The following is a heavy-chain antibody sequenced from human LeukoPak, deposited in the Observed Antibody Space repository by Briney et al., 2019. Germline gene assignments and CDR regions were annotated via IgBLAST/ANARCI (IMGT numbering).Heavy chain of an antibody. J-gene: IGHJ2*01. V-gene: IGHV4-59*01. CDR1: GGSISSYY. CDR3: ARVKAGIGYFDL. CDR2: IYYSGST. Sequence: SETLSLTCTVSGGSISSYYWSWIRQPPGKGLEWIGYIYYSGSTNYNPSLKSRVTISVDTSKNQFSLKLSSVTAADTAVYYCARVKAGIGYFDLWGRGTLVTVSS.